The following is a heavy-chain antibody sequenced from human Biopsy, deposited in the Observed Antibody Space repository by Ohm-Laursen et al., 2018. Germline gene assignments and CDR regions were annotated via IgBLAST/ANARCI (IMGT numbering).Heavy chain of an antibody. J-gene: IGHJ1*01. D-gene: IGHD3-9*01. Sequence: GSSVKVSCKVPGGTFSNYGVNWVRQAPGQGLEWLGGNIPILGTGNYAQKFQDRVTVAADTSTSTATMELRSLRSDDTAVYYCATKLTGYFHHWGQGTLVIVPS. CDR1: GGTFSNYG. CDR3: ATKLTGYFHH. V-gene: IGHV1-69*06. CDR2: NIPILGTG.